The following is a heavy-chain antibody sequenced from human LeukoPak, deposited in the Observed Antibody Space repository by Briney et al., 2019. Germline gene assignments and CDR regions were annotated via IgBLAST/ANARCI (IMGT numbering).Heavy chain of an antibody. CDR1: GFTFRNYG. Sequence: ASVKVSCKASGFTFRNYGMHWVRQAPGQRLEWMGWINPTNEKTKYSEKFQGRVTISRDTGASTVYMELSSLRSEDTAVYYCARGYSGYDLNYFDYWGQGTLVTVSS. CDR3: ARGYSGYDLNYFDY. CDR2: INPTNEKT. D-gene: IGHD5-12*01. J-gene: IGHJ4*02. V-gene: IGHV1-3*01.